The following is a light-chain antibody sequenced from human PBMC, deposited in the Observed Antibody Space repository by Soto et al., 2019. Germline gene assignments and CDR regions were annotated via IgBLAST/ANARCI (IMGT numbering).Light chain of an antibody. CDR3: QQYDNSPIT. V-gene: IGKV3-20*01. Sequence: IVLTQSPGTLSLSPGERATLSCRASQSVSSSYLAWYQQKPGQAPRLLIYDASNRATGIPARFSGSGSGTDFTLTISSLEPEDFAVYYCQQYDNSPITFGQGTRLEIK. CDR1: QSVSSSY. J-gene: IGKJ5*01. CDR2: DAS.